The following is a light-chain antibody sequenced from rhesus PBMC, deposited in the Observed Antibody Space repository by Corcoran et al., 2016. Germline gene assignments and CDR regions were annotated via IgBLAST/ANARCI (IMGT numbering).Light chain of an antibody. V-gene: IGKV3-35*01. Sequence: EIVLTQSPATLSLSPGERATVSCRASQSVSSSLAWYQQKPGQAPRLLIYDASSRATGIPDRFSGSGSGTDFTLTICRLEPEDVGVYYCQQYSNWPLTFGGGTKVEL. CDR2: DAS. CDR1: QSVSSS. J-gene: IGKJ4*01. CDR3: QQYSNWPLT.